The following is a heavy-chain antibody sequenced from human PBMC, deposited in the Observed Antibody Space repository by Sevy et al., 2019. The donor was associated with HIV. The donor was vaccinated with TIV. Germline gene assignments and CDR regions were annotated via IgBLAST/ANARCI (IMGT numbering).Heavy chain of an antibody. D-gene: IGHD3-16*02. J-gene: IGHJ4*02. CDR1: GFTFSSYA. CDR2: ISYDGSNK. Sequence: GGSLRLSCAASGFTFSSYAMHWVRQVPGKGLEWVAVISYDGSNKYYADSVKGRFTISRDNSKNTLYLQMNSLRAEDTAVYYCARGESRIMITFGGVIVDPPLDYWGQGTLVTVSS. V-gene: IGHV3-30-3*01. CDR3: ARGESRIMITFGGVIVDPPLDY.